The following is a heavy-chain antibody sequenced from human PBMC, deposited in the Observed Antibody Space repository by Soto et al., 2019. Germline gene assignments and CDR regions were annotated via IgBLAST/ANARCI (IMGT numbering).Heavy chain of an antibody. CDR3: AKDLEYGSSRGTGYYYYGMDV. Sequence: GGSLRLSCAASGFGVSNNYMSWVRQAPGKGLEWVSAINSGGNTYYADSVKGRFTISRDNSKNTVYLQMNSVGAEDTAVYYCAKDLEYGSSRGTGYYYYGMDVWGQGTTVTVSS. CDR1: GFGVSNNY. V-gene: IGHV3-66*01. CDR2: INSGGNT. J-gene: IGHJ6*02. D-gene: IGHD6-6*01.